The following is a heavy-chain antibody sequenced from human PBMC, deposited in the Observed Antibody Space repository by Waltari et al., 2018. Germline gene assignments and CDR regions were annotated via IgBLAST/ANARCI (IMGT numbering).Heavy chain of an antibody. CDR3: ARGYSHDRDGAFDI. CDR1: GYSFTRIE. V-gene: IGHV1-8*01. D-gene: IGHD4-4*01. CDR2: MNPNSGNT. J-gene: IGHJ3*02. Sequence: QVQLVQSGVEVKRHGDSVKVSCMAFGYSFTRIEINWVRQATGQGLEWMGWMNPNSGNTDYAQRFQGRVTMTRDTSISAAYMELTNLRSEDTAVYYCARGYSHDRDGAFDIWGQGTMVIVSS.